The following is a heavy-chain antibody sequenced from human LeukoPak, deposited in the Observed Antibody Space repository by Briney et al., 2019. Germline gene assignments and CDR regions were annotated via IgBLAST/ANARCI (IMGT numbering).Heavy chain of an antibody. V-gene: IGHV3-53*01. D-gene: IGHD5-18*01. CDR1: GFTISSNY. CDR2: LHSGGHT. Sequence: GGSLRLSCAASGFTISSNYLSWVRQAPGKGLVWVSALHSGGHTFYADSVRGRFTISRDISKNTLYLQMNSLRAEDTAVYYCARGTRYGPDYWGQGTLVTVSS. CDR3: ARGTRYGPDY. J-gene: IGHJ4*02.